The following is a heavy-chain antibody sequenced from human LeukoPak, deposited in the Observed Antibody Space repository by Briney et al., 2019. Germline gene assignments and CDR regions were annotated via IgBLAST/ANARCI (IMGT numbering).Heavy chain of an antibody. V-gene: IGHV4-59*01. J-gene: IGHJ4*02. CDR1: GGSISSYY. Sequence: SETLSLTCTVSGGSISSYYWSWIRQPPGKGLEWIGYIYYSGSTNYNPSLKSRVTISVDTSKNQFSLKLSSVTAADTAVYYCARVTIFGVVFDYWGQGTLVTVSS. D-gene: IGHD3-3*01. CDR3: ARVTIFGVVFDY. CDR2: IYYSGST.